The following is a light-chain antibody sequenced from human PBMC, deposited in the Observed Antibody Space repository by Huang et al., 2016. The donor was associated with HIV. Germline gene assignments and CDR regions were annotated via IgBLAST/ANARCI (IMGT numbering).Light chain of an antibody. V-gene: IGKV3-15*01. CDR3: QQYNSWPGT. J-gene: IGKJ1*01. Sequence: STRAVSQGESATLAFMASQRVSSNLVWYQQKPGQAPRRLIYSASTRATGIPARFSGSGSGTEFTLTISSLQSEDFAVYHCQQYNSWPGTFGQGTKVEIK. CDR2: SAS. CDR1: QRVSSN.